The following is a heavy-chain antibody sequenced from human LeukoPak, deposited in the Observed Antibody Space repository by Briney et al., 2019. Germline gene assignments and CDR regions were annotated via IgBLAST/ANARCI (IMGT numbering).Heavy chain of an antibody. D-gene: IGHD6-13*01. CDR3: AKDTLYITTPGNFDY. CDR1: GFTFSIFA. CDR2: ISGSSDST. J-gene: IGHJ4*02. V-gene: IGHV3-23*01. Sequence: GGSLRLSCAASGFTFSIFAMNWVRQAPGKGLEWVSAISGSSDSTYYADSVKGRFTISRDNSKTTLSLQMDSLRAEDTAVYYCAKDTLYITTPGNFDYWGQGTLVTVSS.